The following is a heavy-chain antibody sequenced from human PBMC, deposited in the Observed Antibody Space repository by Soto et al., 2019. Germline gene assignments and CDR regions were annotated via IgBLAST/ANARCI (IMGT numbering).Heavy chain of an antibody. Sequence: QVRLPQWGAGLLKPSETLSLTCAVYGGSFTDYYWSWIRQPPGKGLEWIGEINYSGDTNYNPSLKRXVXVPVDTSKHQFSLKLSSVTAADTAVYYCARNYYDSGRFGLDPWGQGTQVTVSS. D-gene: IGHD3-22*01. J-gene: IGHJ5*02. V-gene: IGHV4-34*01. CDR3: ARNYYDSGRFGLDP. CDR1: GGSFTDYY. CDR2: INYSGDT.